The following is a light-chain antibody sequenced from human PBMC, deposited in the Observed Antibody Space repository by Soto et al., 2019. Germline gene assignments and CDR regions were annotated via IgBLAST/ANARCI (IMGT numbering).Light chain of an antibody. CDR1: QSVSSN. J-gene: IGKJ2*01. CDR3: QQYNNWPKT. Sequence: EIVMTQSPATLSVSPGERATLSCRASQSVSSNLAWYQQKPGQAPRLLIYGASTRATGIPGRFSGSGSGTEFTLTISSLQSEDFAVYYCQQYNNWPKTFGQGTKLESK. CDR2: GAS. V-gene: IGKV3-15*01.